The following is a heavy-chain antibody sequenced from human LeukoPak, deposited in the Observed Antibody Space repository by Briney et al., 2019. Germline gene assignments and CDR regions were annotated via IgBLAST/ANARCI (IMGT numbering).Heavy chain of an antibody. J-gene: IGHJ6*03. CDR1: GFTFSTSA. Sequence: GGSLRLSCGASGFTFSTSAMHWVRQAPGKGLEWVTLISSDGTNTYYADSVKGRFTISRDNSKNTLYLHMNSLRAEDTAVYYCARSPKLVRNYMDVWGKGTTVTVSS. CDR2: ISSDGTNT. V-gene: IGHV3-30-3*01. D-gene: IGHD6-13*01. CDR3: ARSPKLVRNYMDV.